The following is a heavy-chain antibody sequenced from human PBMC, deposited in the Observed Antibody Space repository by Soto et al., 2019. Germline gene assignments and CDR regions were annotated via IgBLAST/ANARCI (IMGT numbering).Heavy chain of an antibody. CDR3: TRCGSLYWYFDL. D-gene: IGHD2-15*01. Sequence: QVQLVQSGAEVKKPGASVKVSCKASGYTFTNYAMHWVRQAPGQRLEWMGWINAGNGNTKYSQKFQGRVTITRDTSASTAYMELSSLRSEDTAVYYCTRCGSLYWYFDLCGRGTLVTVSS. V-gene: IGHV1-3*01. J-gene: IGHJ2*01. CDR1: GYTFTNYA. CDR2: INAGNGNT.